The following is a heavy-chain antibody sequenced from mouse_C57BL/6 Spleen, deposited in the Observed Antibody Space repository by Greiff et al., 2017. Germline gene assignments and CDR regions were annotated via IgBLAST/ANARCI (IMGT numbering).Heavy chain of an antibody. V-gene: IGHV1-55*01. CDR1: GYTFTSYW. J-gene: IGHJ4*01. CDR2: IYPGSGST. CDR3: ARRGGGHYAMDY. Sequence: QVQLQQSGAELVKPGASVKMSCKASGYTFTSYWITWVKQRPGQGLEWIGDIYPGSGSTNYNEKFKSKATLTVDTSSSTAYMQLSSLTSEDSAVYYCARRGGGHYAMDYWGQGTSVTVSS.